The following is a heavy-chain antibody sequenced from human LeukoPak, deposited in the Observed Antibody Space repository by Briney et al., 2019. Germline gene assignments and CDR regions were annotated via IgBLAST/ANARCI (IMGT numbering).Heavy chain of an antibody. J-gene: IGHJ4*02. CDR1: GGSISSYY. V-gene: IGHV4-4*07. Sequence: SETLSLTCTVSGGSISSYYWSWIRQPAGKGLEWIGRIYTSGTTHYNPSLKSRVTMSVDTSKNQFSLKLSSVTAADTAVYYCARDEQWLVQRYFDYWGQGTLVTVSS. CDR3: ARDEQWLVQRYFDY. CDR2: IYTSGTT. D-gene: IGHD6-19*01.